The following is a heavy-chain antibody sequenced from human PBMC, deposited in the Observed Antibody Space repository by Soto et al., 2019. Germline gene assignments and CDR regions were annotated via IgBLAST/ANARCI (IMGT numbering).Heavy chain of an antibody. CDR3: ARAISPDWLLPEYFQH. V-gene: IGHV1-3*01. J-gene: IGHJ1*01. D-gene: IGHD3-9*01. Sequence: ASVKVSCKASGYTFTSYAMHWVRQAPGQRLEWMGWINAGNGNTKYSQKFQGRVTITRDTSASTAYMELSSLRSEDTAVYYCARAISPDWLLPEYFQHWGQGTLVNVSS. CDR1: GYTFTSYA. CDR2: INAGNGNT.